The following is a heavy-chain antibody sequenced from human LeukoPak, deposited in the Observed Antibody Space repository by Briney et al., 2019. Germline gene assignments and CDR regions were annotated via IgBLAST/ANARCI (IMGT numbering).Heavy chain of an antibody. J-gene: IGHJ4*02. Sequence: TGGSLRLSCAASGFSFSTSWMHWVRQAPGKGLVWVSRINSDGSSISYADSVKGRFTISRDNAKNTLYLQMNSLRAEDTAVYYCARDQNGDLGDYWGQGTLVTVSS. V-gene: IGHV3-74*01. CDR3: ARDQNGDLGDY. CDR1: GFSFSTSW. CDR2: INSDGSSI. D-gene: IGHD3-10*01.